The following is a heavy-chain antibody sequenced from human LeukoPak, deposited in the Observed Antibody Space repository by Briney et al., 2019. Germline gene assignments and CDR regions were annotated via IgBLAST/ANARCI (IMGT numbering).Heavy chain of an antibody. CDR3: ARLEYYYDSSGYVDY. V-gene: IGHV3-21*01. J-gene: IGHJ4*02. CDR1: GFTFSSYC. CDR2: ISSSSSYI. Sequence: GGTLRLSCAVSGFTFSSYCMNWVRQAPGKGLEGVSSISSSSSYIYYADSVKGRFTISRDNAKNSLYLQMNSLRAEDTAVYYCARLEYYYDSSGYVDYWGQGTLVTVSS. D-gene: IGHD3-22*01.